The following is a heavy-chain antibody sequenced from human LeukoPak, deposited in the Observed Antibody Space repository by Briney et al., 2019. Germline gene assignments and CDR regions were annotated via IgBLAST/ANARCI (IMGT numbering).Heavy chain of an antibody. CDR3: AGRRVLDASFDY. D-gene: IGHD3-16*01. J-gene: IGHJ4*02. Sequence: GGSLRLSCAASGFTVSNNYMSWVRQAPGKGLEWVSVIYSGDNTYYVGSVKGRFTISRDNSKNTLFLQMNRLRAEDTAVYYCAGRRVLDASFDYWGQGTLVTVSS. CDR2: IYSGDNT. V-gene: IGHV3-66*02. CDR1: GFTVSNNY.